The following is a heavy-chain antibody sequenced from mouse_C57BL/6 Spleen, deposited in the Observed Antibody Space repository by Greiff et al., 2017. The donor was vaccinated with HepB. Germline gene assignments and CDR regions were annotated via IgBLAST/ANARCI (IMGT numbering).Heavy chain of an antibody. V-gene: IGHV1-80*01. CDR2: IYPGDGDT. D-gene: IGHD1-1*01. J-gene: IGHJ3*01. Sequence: QVQLQQSGAELVKPGASVKISCKASGYAFSSYWMNWVKQRPGKGLEWIGQIYPGDGDTNYNGKFKGKATLTADKSSSTAYMQLSSLTSEDSAVYFCARHYGSILAWFAYWGQGTLVTVSA. CDR1: GYAFSSYW. CDR3: ARHYGSILAWFAY.